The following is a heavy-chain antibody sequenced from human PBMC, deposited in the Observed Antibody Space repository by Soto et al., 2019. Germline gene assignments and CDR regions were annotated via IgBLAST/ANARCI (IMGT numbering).Heavy chain of an antibody. Sequence: ASVKVSCKASGYTFTSYGISWVRQAPGQGLEWMGWISAYNGNTNYAQKLQGRVTMTTDTSTSTAYMELRSLRSGDTAVYYCARVYCSGGSCYSVYYGMDVWGQGTTVTVSS. J-gene: IGHJ6*02. CDR3: ARVYCSGGSCYSVYYGMDV. CDR1: GYTFTSYG. CDR2: ISAYNGNT. V-gene: IGHV1-18*04. D-gene: IGHD2-15*01.